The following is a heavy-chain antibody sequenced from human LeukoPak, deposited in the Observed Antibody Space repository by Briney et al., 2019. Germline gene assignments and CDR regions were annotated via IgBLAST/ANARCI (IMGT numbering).Heavy chain of an antibody. Sequence: SQTLFLXCIVSGGSISSGSFYWSWIRQPAAKGLEWIGRIYTSGTTNYNPSLKSRVTISLDTSKNRFSLELSSVTAADTAVYYCAREGLGFSGSGSYPAHYWGQGTLVTVSS. CDR1: GGSISSGSFY. CDR3: AREGLGFSGSGSYPAHY. CDR2: IYTSGTT. J-gene: IGHJ4*02. D-gene: IGHD3-10*01. V-gene: IGHV4-61*02.